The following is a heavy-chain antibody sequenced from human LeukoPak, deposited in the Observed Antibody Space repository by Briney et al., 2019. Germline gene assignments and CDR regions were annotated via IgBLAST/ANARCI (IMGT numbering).Heavy chain of an antibody. Sequence: GGSLRLSCAASGFTFPNYWMSWVRQPPGKGLEWVANIKTDGSEKYYVDSVKGRFTISRDNTKNSLYLQMNSLRAEDTAMYSCARMSGWYWFDYWGRGTLVTVSS. J-gene: IGHJ4*02. D-gene: IGHD6-19*01. CDR1: GFTFPNYW. CDR2: IKTDGSEK. CDR3: ARMSGWYWFDY. V-gene: IGHV3-7*01.